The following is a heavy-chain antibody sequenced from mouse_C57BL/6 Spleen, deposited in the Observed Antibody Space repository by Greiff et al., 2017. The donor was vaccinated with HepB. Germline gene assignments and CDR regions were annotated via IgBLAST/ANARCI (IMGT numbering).Heavy chain of an antibody. D-gene: IGHD1-1*01. V-gene: IGHV5-17*01. CDR3: ARITTVVEGSFAY. J-gene: IGHJ3*01. CDR2: ISSGSSTI. CDR1: GFTFSDYG. Sequence: EVHLVESGGGLVKPGGSLKLSCAASGFTFSDYGMHWVRQAPEKGLEWVAYISSGSSTIYYADTVKGRFTISRDNAKNTLFLQMTSLRSEDTAMYYCARITTVVEGSFAYWGQGTLVTVSA.